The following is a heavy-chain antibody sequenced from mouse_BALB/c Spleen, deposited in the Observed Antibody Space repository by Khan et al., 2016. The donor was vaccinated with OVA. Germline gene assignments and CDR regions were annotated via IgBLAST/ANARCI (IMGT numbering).Heavy chain of an antibody. CDR3: ARDGNYMDY. CDR2: IYHSGSI. CDR1: GYSITSGYS. J-gene: IGHJ4*01. D-gene: IGHD2-1*01. Sequence: EVQLQESGPDLVKPSQSLSLTCTVTGYSITSGYSWHWIRQFPENKLEWMGYIYHSGSINYNPYLKSRFSITRDTSKNLFFLQLNSVTTEDTATYYCARDGNYMDYWGQGTSVTVSS. V-gene: IGHV3-1*02.